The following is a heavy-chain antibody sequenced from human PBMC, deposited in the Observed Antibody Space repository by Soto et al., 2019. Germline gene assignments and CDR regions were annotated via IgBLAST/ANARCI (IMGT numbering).Heavy chain of an antibody. V-gene: IGHV3-15*01. D-gene: IGHD2-15*01. CDR2: IKSKTDGGTT. CDR1: GFTFSNAW. Sequence: EVQLVESGGGLVKPGGSLRLSCAASGFTFSNAWMSWVRQAPGKGLEWVGRIKSKTDGGTTDYAAPVKGRFTISRDDSKNTLYLQMNSLKTEDTAVYYCTTDLYIVVVVAATPKGPEDVWGKGTTVTVSS. J-gene: IGHJ6*04. CDR3: TTDLYIVVVVAATPKGPEDV.